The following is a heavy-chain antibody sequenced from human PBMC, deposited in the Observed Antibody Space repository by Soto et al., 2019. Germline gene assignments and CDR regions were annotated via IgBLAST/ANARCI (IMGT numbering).Heavy chain of an antibody. CDR3: AKSTGGGDYCSSTSCYAGWGPPTPYYYMDV. V-gene: IGHV3-23*01. CDR2: ISGSGGST. J-gene: IGHJ6*03. CDR1: GFTFSSYA. D-gene: IGHD2-2*01. Sequence: EVQLLESGGGLVQPGGSLRLSCAASGFTFSSYAMSWVRQAPGKGLEWVSAISGSGGSTYYADSVKGRFTISRDNSKNPLYLQMNSRRAEDTAVYYCAKSTGGGDYCSSTSCYAGWGPPTPYYYMDVWGKGTTVTVSS.